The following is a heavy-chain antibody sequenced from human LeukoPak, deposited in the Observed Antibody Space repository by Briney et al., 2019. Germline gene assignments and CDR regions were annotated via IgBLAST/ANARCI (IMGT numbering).Heavy chain of an antibody. CDR3: ARGTGYYGFWNY. V-gene: IGHV3-23*01. D-gene: IGHD3/OR15-3a*01. Sequence: GGSLRLSCAASGFTFSRYAMSWVRQAPGKGLEWVSGISGSAANTFYAGSVKGRFTISRDNSKNTLYLQMNSLRAEDTAVYYCARGTGYYGFWNYWGQGTLVTVSS. CDR1: GFTFSRYA. J-gene: IGHJ4*02. CDR2: ISGSAANT.